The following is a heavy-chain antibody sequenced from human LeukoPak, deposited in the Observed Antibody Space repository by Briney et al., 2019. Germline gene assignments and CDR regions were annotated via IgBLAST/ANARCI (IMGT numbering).Heavy chain of an antibody. J-gene: IGHJ4*02. V-gene: IGHV3-64*01. Sequence: GGSLRLSCAASGFTFSSYAMHWVRQAPGKGLEYVSAISSNGGSTYYANSVKGRFTISRDNSKNTLYLQMGSLRAEDMAVYYCARGLKYYYDSSGYYSFDYWGQGTLVTVS. CDR1: GFTFSSYA. CDR3: ARGLKYYYDSSGYYSFDY. D-gene: IGHD3-22*01. CDR2: ISSNGGST.